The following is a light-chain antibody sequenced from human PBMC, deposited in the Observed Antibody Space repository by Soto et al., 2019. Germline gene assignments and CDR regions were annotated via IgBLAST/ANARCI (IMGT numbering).Light chain of an antibody. Sequence: QSALTQPASVSGSPGQSITISCTGTSSDVGVYNYVSWYQQHPGKAPKLMIYEVSHRPSGVSNRFSGSKSGNTASLTISGLQAEDEADYYCSSYTSTGTLVVSGGGTKLTVL. CDR1: SSDVGVYNY. V-gene: IGLV2-14*01. CDR3: SSYTSTGTLVV. J-gene: IGLJ2*01. CDR2: EVS.